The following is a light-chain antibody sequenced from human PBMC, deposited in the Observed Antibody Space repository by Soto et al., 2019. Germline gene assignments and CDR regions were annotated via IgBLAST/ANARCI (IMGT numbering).Light chain of an antibody. V-gene: IGKV3-11*01. CDR3: QQRSNWPPAT. CDR2: DAS. CDR1: QSVSSY. J-gene: IGKJ5*01. Sequence: EIVLTQSPATLSLSPGERATLSCRASQSVSSYLACYQQKPGQAPRLLIYDASNRATGIPARFSGSGAGTDFTHTISSLEPEDLAVYYCQQRSNWPPATFGQGTRLEIK.